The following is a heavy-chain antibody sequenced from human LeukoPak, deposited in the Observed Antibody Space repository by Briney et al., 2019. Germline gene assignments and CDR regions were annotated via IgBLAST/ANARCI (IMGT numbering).Heavy chain of an antibody. CDR3: ARRLPSYDISDP. CDR1: GYSFTSYD. D-gene: IGHD3-9*01. Sequence: ASVTVSCKASGYSFTSYDINWVRQATGQGLEWMGWMNPNSGNTGYTQKFQVRVTMTRNTSISTAYMELSSLRSEDTAVYYCARRLPSYDISDPWGQGALVTVSS. CDR2: MNPNSGNT. J-gene: IGHJ5*02. V-gene: IGHV1-8*01.